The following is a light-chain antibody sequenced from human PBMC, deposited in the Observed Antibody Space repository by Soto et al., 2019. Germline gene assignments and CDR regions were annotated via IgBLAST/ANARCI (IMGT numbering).Light chain of an antibody. CDR3: AAWDDSLSGLV. CDR1: SSNIGRNT. V-gene: IGLV1-44*01. CDR2: GNN. Sequence: QSVLTQPPSASGTPGQRVTISCSGSSSNIGRNTVNWYQQFPGTAPKLLIYGNNQRPSGVPDRFYGSKSGTSASLAISGLQSEDEADYYCAAWDDSLSGLVFGGWTKLTVL. J-gene: IGLJ3*02.